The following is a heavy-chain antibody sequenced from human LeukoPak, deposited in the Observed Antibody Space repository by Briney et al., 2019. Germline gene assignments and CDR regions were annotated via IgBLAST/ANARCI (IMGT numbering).Heavy chain of an antibody. CDR3: AKDGSRYSDYYFDY. V-gene: IGHV3-23*01. J-gene: IGHJ4*02. Sequence: PGGSLRLSCAASGFAFSSYAMSWVRQAPGKGLEWVSVISGSGGTTYYADPVKGRFTISRDNSKNTLYLQMNSLRAEDTAVYYCAKDGSRYSDYYFDYWGQGTLVTVSS. CDR2: ISGSGGTT. CDR1: GFAFSSYA. D-gene: IGHD5-12*01.